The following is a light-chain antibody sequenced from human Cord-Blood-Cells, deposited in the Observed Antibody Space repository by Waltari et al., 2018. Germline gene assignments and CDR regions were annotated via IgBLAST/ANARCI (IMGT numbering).Light chain of an antibody. CDR1: NIGSKS. J-gene: IGLJ3*02. CDR2: DDS. CDR3: QVWDSSSDHPGV. Sequence: SYVLTQPPSVSVAPGKTARITCGGNNIGSKSVHWYQQKPGQAPVLVVYDDSDRPSGSPERFAGSNSGNMATLTISRVEAGDEADYYCQVWDSSSDHPGVFGGGTKLTVL. V-gene: IGLV3-21*03.